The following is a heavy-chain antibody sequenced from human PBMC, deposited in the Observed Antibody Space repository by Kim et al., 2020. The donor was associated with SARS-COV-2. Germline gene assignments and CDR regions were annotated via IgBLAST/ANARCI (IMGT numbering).Heavy chain of an antibody. CDR3: AKATGSYVTSPQYYFDS. CDR2: ITWNSETT. J-gene: IGHJ4*02. D-gene: IGHD3-10*01. CDR1: GFTFHDYA. Sequence: GGSLRLSCAASGFTFHDYAMNWVRQAPGKGLEWVSSITWNSETTVYADTVKGRFTIFRDNAKNSLYLQMDSLRPEDTALYYCAKATGSYVTSPQYYFDSWSPGTRIAVSA. V-gene: IGHV3-9*01.